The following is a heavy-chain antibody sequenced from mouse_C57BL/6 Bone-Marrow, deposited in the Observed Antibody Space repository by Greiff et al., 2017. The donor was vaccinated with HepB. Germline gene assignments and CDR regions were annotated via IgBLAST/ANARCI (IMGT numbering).Heavy chain of an antibody. Sequence: VQLQQSGAELVRPGASVKLSCTASGFNIKDDSMHWVKQRPEQGLEWIGWIDPENGDTEYASKFQGKATITADTSSNTAYLQLSSLTSEDNAVYYCTAYSNDEAYWGQGTLVTVSA. J-gene: IGHJ3*01. D-gene: IGHD2-12*01. CDR1: GFNIKDDS. CDR3: TAYSNDEAY. V-gene: IGHV14-4*01. CDR2: IDPENGDT.